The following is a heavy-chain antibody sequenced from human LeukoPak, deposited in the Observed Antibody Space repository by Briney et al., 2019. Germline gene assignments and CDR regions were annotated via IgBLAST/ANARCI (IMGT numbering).Heavy chain of an antibody. CDR1: VYTFLSYV. Sequence: SVTVSRRGSVYTFLSYVISWVRQAAGQGVEWMGLISAYNGNTKYAQKLQGRVTMTTDTSTSTAYMELRSLRSDDTAVYYCARDKGGYSSGWGQGTLVTVSS. CDR2: ISAYNGNT. D-gene: IGHD6-19*01. V-gene: IGHV1-18*01. J-gene: IGHJ4*02. CDR3: ARDKGGYSSG.